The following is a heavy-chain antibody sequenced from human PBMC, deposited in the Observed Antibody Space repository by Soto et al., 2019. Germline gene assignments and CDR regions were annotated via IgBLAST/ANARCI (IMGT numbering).Heavy chain of an antibody. CDR1: GFTLSDHY. Sequence: EVQLVKSGRGLIQPGGSLRLSCAASGFTLSDHYMDWVRQAPGKGLEWVGRTRNKANSYTTEYAASVKGRFTISRDDSENSMYMHMNSLKTEDTAVYYCTRYSYSSGWYLDYWGQGTLVTVSS. D-gene: IGHD6-19*01. CDR2: TRNKANSYTT. J-gene: IGHJ4*02. V-gene: IGHV3-72*01. CDR3: TRYSYSSGWYLDY.